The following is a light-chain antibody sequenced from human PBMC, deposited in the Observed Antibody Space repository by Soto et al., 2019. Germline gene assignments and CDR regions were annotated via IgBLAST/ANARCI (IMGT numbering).Light chain of an antibody. Sequence: EIVLTQSPGTLSLSPGERATLSCRASQSVSSSYLAWYQQKPGQAPMLLIYGASSRATGIPDRFSGSGSGTDFTLTISRLEPEDFAVYYCHQYDSSYTFGQGTKLESK. J-gene: IGKJ2*01. CDR2: GAS. V-gene: IGKV3-20*01. CDR1: QSVSSSY. CDR3: HQYDSSYT.